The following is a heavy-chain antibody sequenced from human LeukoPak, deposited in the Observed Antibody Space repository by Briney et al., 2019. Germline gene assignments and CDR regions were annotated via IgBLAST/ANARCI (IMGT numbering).Heavy chain of an antibody. CDR1: GFTFSSYS. CDR2: ISRSSIYK. Sequence: GGSLRLSCAASGFTFSSYSMNWVRQAPGKGLEWVSSISRSSIYKYYADSVKGRFTISRDNSKNTLYLQMNSLRAEDTAVYYCAKVGGQLVDSWFDPWGQGTLVTVSS. CDR3: AKVGGQLVDSWFDP. J-gene: IGHJ5*02. D-gene: IGHD6-6*01. V-gene: IGHV3-21*04.